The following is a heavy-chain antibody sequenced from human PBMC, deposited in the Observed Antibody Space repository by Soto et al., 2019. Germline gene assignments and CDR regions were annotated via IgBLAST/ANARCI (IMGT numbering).Heavy chain of an antibody. Sequence: PGGSLRLSCEVSGFTFSRYSMSWVRQSPGKGLEWVAKIPQDGVDGHYADSVKGRFTISRDNGKNSLYLQLNDLRAEDTAVYYCAXDHLILPAHDFFYGSDVWGRGAPVTVSS. V-gene: IGHV3-7*03. CDR1: GFTFSRYS. J-gene: IGHJ6*02. CDR2: IPQDGVDG. CDR3: AXDHLILPAHDFFYGSDV. D-gene: IGHD2-21*02.